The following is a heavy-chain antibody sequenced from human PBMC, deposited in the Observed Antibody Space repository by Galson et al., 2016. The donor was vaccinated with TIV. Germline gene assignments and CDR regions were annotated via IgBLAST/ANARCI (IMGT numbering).Heavy chain of an antibody. V-gene: IGHV4-28*01. Sequence: ETLSLTCVVSGYSISNTNWWGWIRQPPGKRLEWIGYVYYSGNTYYNPSLTSLNSRVTISMDTSKNQFSLKLSSVTAADTAVYYCSKYDRSSFWFDPWGQGTVISVSS. J-gene: IGHJ5*02. D-gene: IGHD3-22*01. CDR3: SKYDRSSFWFDP. CDR2: VYYSGNT. CDR1: GYSISNTNW.